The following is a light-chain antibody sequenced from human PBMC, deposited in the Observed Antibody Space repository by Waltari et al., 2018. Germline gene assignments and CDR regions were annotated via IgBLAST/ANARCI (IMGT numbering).Light chain of an antibody. CDR1: QSVSSNY. Sequence: EIVLTQSPGTLSLSPGERGTLSCRASQSVSSNYVAWYQQKPGQAPRLLVYGSSSRATGVRDRFSGSGSGTDFTLTISRLEPEDFAVYYCQQYGTSPTFGPGTKVDVK. CDR2: GSS. V-gene: IGKV3-20*01. CDR3: QQYGTSPT. J-gene: IGKJ3*01.